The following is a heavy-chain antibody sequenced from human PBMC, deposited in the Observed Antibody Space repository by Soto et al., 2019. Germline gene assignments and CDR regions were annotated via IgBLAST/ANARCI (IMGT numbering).Heavy chain of an antibody. D-gene: IGHD1-26*01. CDR1: GYTFTSYG. V-gene: IGHV1-18*01. CDR2: ISAYNGNT. J-gene: IGHJ4*02. Sequence: VASVKVSCKASGYTFTSYGISWVRQAPGQGLEWMGWISAYNGNTNYAQKLQGRVTMTTDTSTSTAYMELRSLRSDDTAVYYCARWEELTRTYYFDYWGQGTLVTVSS. CDR3: ARWEELTRTYYFDY.